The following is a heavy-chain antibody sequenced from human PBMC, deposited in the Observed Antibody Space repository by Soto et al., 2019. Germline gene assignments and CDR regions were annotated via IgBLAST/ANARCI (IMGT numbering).Heavy chain of an antibody. Sequence: QVQLVQSGGEVKRPGASVKVSCKTSGYTFFNYGITWVRQAPGQPLEWLGWISLYSVGTNYAQKFQGRVSMTTDTSTTTAYMELRSLRSDDTAVYYCARVVPGAEAWFGPWGQGTLVTVSS. D-gene: IGHD2-2*01. CDR3: ARVVPGAEAWFGP. CDR2: ISLYSVGT. J-gene: IGHJ5*02. CDR1: GYTFFNYG. V-gene: IGHV1-18*01.